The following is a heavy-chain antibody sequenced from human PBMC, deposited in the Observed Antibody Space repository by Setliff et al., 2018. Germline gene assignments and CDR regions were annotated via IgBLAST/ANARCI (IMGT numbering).Heavy chain of an antibody. CDR2: VSWNSGTS. V-gene: IGHV3-9*03. Sequence: SLKISCAASGFTFDDYAMHWVRQAPGKGLEWVSGVSWNSGTSAYADSVKGRFTISRDNAKKSLYLQMNSLRVEDMALYYCAKEYYSDSSGYYRGQAAFDIRGQGTVVTVSS. D-gene: IGHD3-22*01. CDR1: GFTFDDYA. CDR3: AKEYYSDSSGYYRGQAAFDI. J-gene: IGHJ3*02.